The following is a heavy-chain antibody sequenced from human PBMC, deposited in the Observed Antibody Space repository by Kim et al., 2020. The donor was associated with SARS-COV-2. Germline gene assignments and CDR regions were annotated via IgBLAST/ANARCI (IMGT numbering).Heavy chain of an antibody. Sequence: GGSLRLSCAASGFTFDDYAMHWVRQAPGKGLEWVSGISWNSGSIGYADSVKGRFTISRDNAKNSLYLQMNSLRAEDTALYYCAKDIGFLSFGGQRWPDGGSFDYWGQGTLVTVSS. D-gene: IGHD2-15*01. CDR2: ISWNSGSI. V-gene: IGHV3-9*01. J-gene: IGHJ4*02. CDR1: GFTFDDYA. CDR3: AKDIGFLSFGGQRWPDGGSFDY.